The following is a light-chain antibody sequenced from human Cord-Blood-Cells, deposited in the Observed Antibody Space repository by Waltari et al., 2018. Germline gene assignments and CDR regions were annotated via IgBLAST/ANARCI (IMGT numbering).Light chain of an antibody. J-gene: IGLJ1*01. V-gene: IGLV1-40*01. Sequence: QSVLTQPPSVSGAPGQRVTIPCTGSSSNIGAGYDVHWYQQLPGTAPKLLIYGNSNRHSGVPDRFSGSKSGTSASLAITGLQAEDEADYYCQSYDSSLSGYVFGTGTKVTVL. CDR1: SSNIGAGYD. CDR3: QSYDSSLSGYV. CDR2: GNS.